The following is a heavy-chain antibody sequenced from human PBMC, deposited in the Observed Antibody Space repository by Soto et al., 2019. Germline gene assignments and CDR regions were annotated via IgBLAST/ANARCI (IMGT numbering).Heavy chain of an antibody. Sequence: QVPLVESGGGVVQPGRSLRLSCAASGFTFSSYAMHWVRQAPGKGLEWVAVISYDGSNKYYADSVKGRFTISRDNSKNTLYLQMNSLRAEDTAVYYCARGEMATLKLVDYWGQGTLVTVSS. J-gene: IGHJ4*02. CDR1: GFTFSSYA. V-gene: IGHV3-30-3*01. D-gene: IGHD5-12*01. CDR3: ARGEMATLKLVDY. CDR2: ISYDGSNK.